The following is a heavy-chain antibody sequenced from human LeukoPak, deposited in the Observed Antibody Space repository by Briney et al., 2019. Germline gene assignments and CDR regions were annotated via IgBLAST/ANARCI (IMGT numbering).Heavy chain of an antibody. J-gene: IGHJ6*02. CDR2: INPNSGGT. D-gene: IGHD2-2*01. V-gene: IGHV1-2*02. CDR3: ARDRGYCSSTSCFSYGMDV. Sequence: GASVKVSCKASGYTFTGYYMHWARQAPGQGLEWMGWINPNSGGTNYAQKFQGRVTMTRDTSISTAYMELSRLRSDDTAVYYCARDRGYCSSTSCFSYGMDVWGQGTTVTVSS. CDR1: GYTFTGYY.